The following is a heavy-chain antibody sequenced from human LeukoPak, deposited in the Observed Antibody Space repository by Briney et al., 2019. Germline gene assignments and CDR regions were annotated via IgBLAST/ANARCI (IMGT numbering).Heavy chain of an antibody. CDR2: IYSGGNT. D-gene: IGHD2/OR15-2a*01. V-gene: IGHV3-53*01. CDR1: GFTVSSNS. Sequence: PGGSLRLSCTVSGFTVSSNSMSWVRQAPGKGLEWVSFIYSGGNTHYSDSVKGRFTISREKSKHTLYLLMNSLRGEHTTLYYCTRRAGEYSHPYVYWGERTLVTVSS. J-gene: IGHJ4*02. CDR3: TRRAGEYSHPYVY.